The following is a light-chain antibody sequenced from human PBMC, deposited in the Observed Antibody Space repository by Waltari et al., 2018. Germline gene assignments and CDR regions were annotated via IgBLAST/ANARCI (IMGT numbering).Light chain of an antibody. CDR2: AVS. CDR3: SSYAGSSKGV. V-gene: IGLV2-23*02. Sequence: QSALTQPASVSGSPGQSITISCTGTSSAVGNYKRVSWYQQHPDKATKLMIYAVSKRPSGVSVRFSGSKSGDMASLTISGLQPEDEAEYFCSSYAGSSKGVFGGGTKVTVL. J-gene: IGLJ2*01. CDR1: SSAVGNYKR.